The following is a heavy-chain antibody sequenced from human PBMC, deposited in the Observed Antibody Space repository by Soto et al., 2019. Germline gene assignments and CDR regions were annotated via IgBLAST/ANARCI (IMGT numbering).Heavy chain of an antibody. D-gene: IGHD3-3*02. J-gene: IGHJ5*02. Sequence: QVQLVQHGAEVRKPGASVKVSCKASGDSFRNFDFNWVRQPSGQGLEWIGWMRADSGDTGHAQKFQGRVTMTRDTSMSTAYMELSSLRVEDTAVYYCARYIFGQGFKAWGQGTLVFVSS. CDR3: ARYIFGQGFKA. V-gene: IGHV1-8*01. CDR1: GDSFRNFD. CDR2: MRADSGDT.